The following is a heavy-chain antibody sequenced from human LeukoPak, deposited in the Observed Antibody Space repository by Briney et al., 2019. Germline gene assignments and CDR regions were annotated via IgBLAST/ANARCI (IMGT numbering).Heavy chain of an antibody. CDR1: EFTLSTYI. CDR3: AKGSTNARPYYFDY. CDR2: IAGDSGST. D-gene: IGHD2-8*01. V-gene: IGHV3-23*01. J-gene: IGHJ4*02. Sequence: GGSLRLSCAASEFTLSTYIMSWVRQAPGRGLEWVSAIAGDSGSTYHADSVKGRFTISRDNSKNTLYLQMNSLRAEDTAVYYCAKGSTNARPYYFDYWGQGSLVTVSS.